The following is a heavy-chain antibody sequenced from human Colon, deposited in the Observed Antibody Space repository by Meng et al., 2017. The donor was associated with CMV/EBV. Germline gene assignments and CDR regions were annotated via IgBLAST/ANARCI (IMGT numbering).Heavy chain of an antibody. V-gene: IGHV4-61*01. D-gene: IGHD1-1*01. CDR1: GGSVRSGSYY. CDR2: VYYSGST. J-gene: IGHJ6*02. CDR3: ASAPLEPHYYYGLDV. Sequence: GSLRLSCAVSGGSVRSGSYYWSWIRQPPGKGLEWVGYVYYSGSTKYNPSLKSRVTISVDTSNNQFSLNLNSVTAAATAVYYCASAPLEPHYYYGLDVWGQGTTVTVSS.